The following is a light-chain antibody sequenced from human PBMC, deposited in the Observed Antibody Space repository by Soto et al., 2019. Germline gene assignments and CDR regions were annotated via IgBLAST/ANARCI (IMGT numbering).Light chain of an antibody. Sequence: QSALTQSASVSGSPGQSITISCTGTSSDIGGYNYVSWYQQHPDKAPKLMIFEVSNRPSGVSNRFSGSKSGNTASLTISGLLPEDEADYYCSSYAVSSALVVFGGGTQLTVL. CDR3: SSYAVSSALVV. J-gene: IGLJ2*01. CDR2: EVS. CDR1: SSDIGGYNY. V-gene: IGLV2-14*01.